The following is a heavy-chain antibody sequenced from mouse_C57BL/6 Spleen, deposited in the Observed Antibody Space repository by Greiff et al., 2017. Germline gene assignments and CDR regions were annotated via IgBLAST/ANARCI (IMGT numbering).Heavy chain of an antibody. Sequence: EVMLVESEGGLVQPGSSMKLSCTASGFTFSDYYMAWVRQVPEKGLEWVANINYDGSSTYYLDSLKSRFIISRDNAKNILYLQMSSLKSEDTATYYCARLPSMVTTEYYFDYWGQGTTLTVSS. J-gene: IGHJ2*01. CDR3: ARLPSMVTTEYYFDY. V-gene: IGHV5-16*01. CDR1: GFTFSDYY. CDR2: INYDGSST. D-gene: IGHD2-2*01.